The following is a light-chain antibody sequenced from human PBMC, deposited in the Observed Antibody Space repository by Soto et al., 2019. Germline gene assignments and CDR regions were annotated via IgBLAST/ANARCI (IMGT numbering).Light chain of an antibody. CDR2: DVS. Sequence: QSALTQPASVSGSPGQSITISCTGTTSDVGGYNYVSWYQQHPGEAPKLMIYDVSSRPSGVSNRFSGSKSGNTASLTISGLQTEDEADYYCSSYSSRSTLDYVFGTGTKVTVL. CDR3: SSYSSRSTLDYV. CDR1: TSDVGGYNY. V-gene: IGLV2-14*01. J-gene: IGLJ1*01.